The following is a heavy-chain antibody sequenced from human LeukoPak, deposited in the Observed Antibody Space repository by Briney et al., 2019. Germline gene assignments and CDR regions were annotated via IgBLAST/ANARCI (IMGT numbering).Heavy chain of an antibody. Sequence: PSETLSLTCTVSGGSISSYYWSRIRQPAGKGLEWIGRIYTSGSTNYNPSLKSRVTMSVDTSKNQFPLKLSSVTAADTAVYYCARDSITMVRGPNWFDPWGQGTLVTVSS. CDR2: IYTSGST. J-gene: IGHJ5*02. D-gene: IGHD3-10*01. V-gene: IGHV4-4*07. CDR3: ARDSITMVRGPNWFDP. CDR1: GGSISSYY.